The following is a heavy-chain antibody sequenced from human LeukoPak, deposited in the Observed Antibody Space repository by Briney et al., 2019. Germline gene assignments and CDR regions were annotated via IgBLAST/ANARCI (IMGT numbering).Heavy chain of an antibody. V-gene: IGHV3-23*01. J-gene: IGHJ4*02. CDR3: AKDILTYYYGTSGYYFDY. CDR1: GFTFDNHA. Sequence: GGSLRLSCAASGFTFDNHAMTWVRQAPGKGLEWVSVITGSGDARYYADSVKGRFTTSRDNSKNTLHLQMNTLRVEDTALYYCAKDILTYYYGTSGYYFDYWGQGTLVTVSS. CDR2: ITGSGDAR. D-gene: IGHD3-3*01.